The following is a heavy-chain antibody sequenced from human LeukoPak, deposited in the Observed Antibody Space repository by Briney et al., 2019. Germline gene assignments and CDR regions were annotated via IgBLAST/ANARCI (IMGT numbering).Heavy chain of an antibody. Sequence: SETLSLTCTVSGGSISSYYWSWIRQPAGKGLEWIGRIYTSGGTNYNPSLKSRVTMSVGTSKNQFSLKLSSVTAADTAVYYCARDEFGDFWSGYYSYWGQGTLVTVSS. D-gene: IGHD3-3*01. V-gene: IGHV4-4*07. CDR1: GGSISSYY. CDR2: IYTSGGT. J-gene: IGHJ4*02. CDR3: ARDEFGDFWSGYYSY.